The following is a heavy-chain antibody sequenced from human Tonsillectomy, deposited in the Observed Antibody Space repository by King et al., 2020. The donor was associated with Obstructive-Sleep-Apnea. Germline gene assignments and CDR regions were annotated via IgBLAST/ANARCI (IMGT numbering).Heavy chain of an antibody. D-gene: IGHD3-16*01. J-gene: IGHJ4*02. CDR2: IYYSGST. Sequence: LQLQESGPGLVKPSETLSLTCTVSGGSISNYYWSWIRQPPGKGLEWVGFIYYSGSTNYNPSLESRVTISVDTSRNQFSLKLTSVTAADTAVYYCTRASTSSPSTMMFDHWGQGTLVTVSS. V-gene: IGHV4-59*01. CDR1: GGSISNYY. CDR3: TRASTSSPSTMMFDH.